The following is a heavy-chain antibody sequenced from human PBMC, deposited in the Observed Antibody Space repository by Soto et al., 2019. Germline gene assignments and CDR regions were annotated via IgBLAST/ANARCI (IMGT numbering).Heavy chain of an antibody. D-gene: IGHD2-2*01. CDR3: ARDAKLPAATLSAFDI. J-gene: IGHJ3*02. CDR2: IYYSGST. CDR1: GGSISSGGYY. Sequence: SETLSLTCTVSGGSISSGGYYWSWIRQHPGKGLEWIGYIYYSGSTYYNPSLKSRVTISVDTSKNQFSLKLSSVTAADTAVYYCARDAKLPAATLSAFDIWGQGTMVTVSS. V-gene: IGHV4-31*03.